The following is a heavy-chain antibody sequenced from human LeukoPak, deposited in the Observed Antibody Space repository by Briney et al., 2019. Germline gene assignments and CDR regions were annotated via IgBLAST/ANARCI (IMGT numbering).Heavy chain of an antibody. CDR1: GFTLSSYW. D-gene: IGHD3-10*01. J-gene: IGHJ5*01. Sequence: PGGSLRLSCVASGFTLSSYWMHWVRQTPGQGLMWVARIQSDGSTIYADSVQSRFTISRDNAKNTVYLQMNSLRVDDTAVYFCTRAITYFYGSVTYDWFESWGQGIRVTVSS. V-gene: IGHV3-74*01. CDR3: TRAITYFYGSVTYDWFES. CDR2: IQSDGST.